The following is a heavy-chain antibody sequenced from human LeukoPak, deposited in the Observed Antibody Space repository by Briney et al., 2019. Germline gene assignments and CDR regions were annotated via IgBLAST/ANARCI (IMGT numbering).Heavy chain of an antibody. CDR3: ARDAAAGTASPVNY. J-gene: IGHJ4*02. Sequence: PGGSLRLSCAASGFTFSDYYMSWIRQAPGKGLEWVSYISSSGSTIYYADSVKGLFTISRDNAKNSLYLQMNSLRAEDTAVYYCARDAAAGTASPVNYWGQGTLDTVSS. D-gene: IGHD6-13*01. V-gene: IGHV3-11*01. CDR1: GFTFSDYY. CDR2: ISSSGSTI.